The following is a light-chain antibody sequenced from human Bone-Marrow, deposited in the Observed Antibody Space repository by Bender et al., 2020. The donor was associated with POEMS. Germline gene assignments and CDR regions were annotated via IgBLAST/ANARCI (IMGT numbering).Light chain of an antibody. CDR3: QAWDTYSVI. V-gene: IGLV3-1*01. Sequence: SYEVTQPPSVSVSPGQTASITCSGDDLGDKYVAWYQQKPGQSPVLVIDQDTKRPSGIPERFSGSKSGNTATLTISGTQAMDEADYYCQAWDTYSVIFGGGTKLTVL. J-gene: IGLJ2*01. CDR1: DLGDKY. CDR2: QDT.